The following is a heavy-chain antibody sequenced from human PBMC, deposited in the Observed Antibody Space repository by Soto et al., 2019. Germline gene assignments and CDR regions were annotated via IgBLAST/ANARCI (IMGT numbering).Heavy chain of an antibody. CDR3: VRDLLGSGGHFDY. D-gene: IGHD7-27*01. Sequence: PGGSLRLSCAASGFIFSSFGMHWVRQAPGKGLEWVAHICYDGSNTYYADSVKGRFTISRDNSRNTLYLQMNRLRAEDTAVYHCVRDLLGSGGHFDYWGQRPLVTVSS. J-gene: IGHJ4*02. CDR1: GFIFSSFG. V-gene: IGHV3-33*01. CDR2: ICYDGSNT.